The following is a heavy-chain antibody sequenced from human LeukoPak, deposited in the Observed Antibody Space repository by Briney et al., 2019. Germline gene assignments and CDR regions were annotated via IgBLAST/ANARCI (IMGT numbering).Heavy chain of an antibody. CDR1: GFTVSSNY. Sequence: GGSLRLSCAASGFTVSSNYMSWVRQAPGKGLEWVPVIFSGGSTYYADSVKGRFTISRDNSKNTLYLQMNSLRAEDTAVYYCARENDMGYCSGGRCYKGYNAMDVWGQGTTVTVPS. V-gene: IGHV3-53*01. D-gene: IGHD2-15*01. J-gene: IGHJ6*02. CDR2: IFSGGST. CDR3: ARENDMGYCSGGRCYKGYNAMDV.